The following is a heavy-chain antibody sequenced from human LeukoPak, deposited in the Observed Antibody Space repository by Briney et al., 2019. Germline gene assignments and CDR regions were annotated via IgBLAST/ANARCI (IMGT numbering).Heavy chain of an antibody. CDR3: ASHWAQQVVSDY. CDR1: GFTFSRFG. D-gene: IGHD6-13*01. Sequence: PGGSLRLSCVASGFTFSRFGMHWVRQAPGKGLEWVAVISYDGRNKYYADSMKGRFTISRDNSKNTLFLRMSSLRAEDTAVYYCASHWAQQVVSDYWGQGTLVTVSS. V-gene: IGHV3-30*03. J-gene: IGHJ4*02. CDR2: ISYDGRNK.